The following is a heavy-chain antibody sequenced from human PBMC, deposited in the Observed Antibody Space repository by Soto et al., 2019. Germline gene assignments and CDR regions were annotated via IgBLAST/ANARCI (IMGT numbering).Heavy chain of an antibody. CDR2: IWYDGSNK. D-gene: IGHD5-18*01. CDR3: ARFEQLWYRYYYYGMDV. J-gene: IGHJ6*02. CDR1: GFTFSSYG. Sequence: AGGSLRLACGASGFTFSSYGMHWVRQAPGKGLEWAAVIWYDGSNKYYADSVKGRFTISRDNSKNTLYLQMNSLRAEDTAVYYCARFEQLWYRYYYYGMDVWGQGTTVTVS. V-gene: IGHV3-33*01.